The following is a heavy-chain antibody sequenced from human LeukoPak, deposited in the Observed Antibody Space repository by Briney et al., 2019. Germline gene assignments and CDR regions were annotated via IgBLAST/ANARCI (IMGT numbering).Heavy chain of an antibody. J-gene: IGHJ5*02. CDR3: ARDTQYYDFWSGYPATNWFDP. D-gene: IGHD3-3*01. V-gene: IGHV4-4*07. Sequence: SETLSLTCTVSGGSIRSYYWSWIRQPAGKGLDWIGRIYTSGSTNYNPSLKSRVNMSVDTSNNQFSLKLSSVTAADTAVYYCARDTQYYDFWSGYPATNWFDPWGQGTLVSVSS. CDR2: IYTSGST. CDR1: GGSIRSYY.